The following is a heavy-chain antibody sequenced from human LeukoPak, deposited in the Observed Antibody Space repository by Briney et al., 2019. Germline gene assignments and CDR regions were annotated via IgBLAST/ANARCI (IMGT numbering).Heavy chain of an antibody. CDR1: GFTFSSYG. CDR3: AAGTAADY. V-gene: IGHV3-21*05. J-gene: IGHJ4*02. CDR2: ISGSSSYT. Sequence: PGGSLRLSCVASGFTFSSYGMNWIRQTPGKGLEWISYISGSSSYTDYADSVKGRFTISRDNAQNALFLQMNRLRVEDTAVYYCAAGTAADYWGQGTLVTVSS. D-gene: IGHD6-13*01.